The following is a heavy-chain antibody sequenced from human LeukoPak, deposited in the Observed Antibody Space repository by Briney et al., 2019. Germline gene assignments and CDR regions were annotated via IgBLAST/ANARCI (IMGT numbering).Heavy chain of an antibody. D-gene: IGHD3-3*01. J-gene: IGHJ4*02. CDR1: GGSISSGSYY. CDR2: IYTSGST. Sequence: SQTLSLTCTVSGGSISSGSYYWSWIPQPAGKGLEWIRRIYTSGSTNYNPSLKSRVTISVDTSKNQFSLKLSSVTAADTAVYYWARETYYDFWSGYRIFDSWGQGTRVTVSS. CDR3: ARETYYDFWSGYRIFDS. V-gene: IGHV4-61*02.